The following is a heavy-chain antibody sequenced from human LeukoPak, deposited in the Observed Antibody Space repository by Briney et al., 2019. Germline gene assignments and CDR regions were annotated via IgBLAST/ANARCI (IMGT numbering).Heavy chain of an antibody. J-gene: IGHJ4*02. V-gene: IGHV1-69*06. CDR2: IIPIFGTA. CDR1: GGTFSSYA. CDR3: AYSASYWSPPY. D-gene: IGHD1-26*01. Sequence: SVKVSCKASGGTFSSYAISWVRQAPGQGLEWMGRIIPIFGTANYAQKFQGRVTITADKSTSTAYMELSSLRSEETAVYYCAYSASYWSPPYWGQGTLVTVSS.